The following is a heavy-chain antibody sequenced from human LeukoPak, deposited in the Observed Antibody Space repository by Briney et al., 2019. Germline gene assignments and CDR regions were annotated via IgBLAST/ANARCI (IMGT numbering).Heavy chain of an antibody. CDR3: AKDIGMIVVVIRPFGLDY. Sequence: PGGSLRLSCAASGFTFSSYGMHWVRQAPGKGLEWVAFIRYDGSNKYYADSVKGRFTISRDNSKNTLYLQMNSLRAEDTAVYYCAKDIGMIVVVIRPFGLDYWGQGTLVTVSS. V-gene: IGHV3-30*02. CDR1: GFTFSSYG. D-gene: IGHD3-22*01. J-gene: IGHJ4*02. CDR2: IRYDGSNK.